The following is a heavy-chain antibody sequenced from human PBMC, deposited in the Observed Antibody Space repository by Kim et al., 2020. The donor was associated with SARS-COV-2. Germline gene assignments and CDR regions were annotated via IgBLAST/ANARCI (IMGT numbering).Heavy chain of an antibody. V-gene: IGHV4-39*07. Sequence: SETLSLTCTVSGGSISSSSYYWGWIRQPPGKGLEWIGSIYYSGSTYYNPSLKSRVTISVDTSKNQFSLKLSSVTAADTAVYYCARDIAVAGTRYYYYGMDAWGQGTTVTVSS. D-gene: IGHD6-19*01. J-gene: IGHJ6*02. CDR1: GGSISSSSYY. CDR2: IYYSGST. CDR3: ARDIAVAGTRYYYYGMDA.